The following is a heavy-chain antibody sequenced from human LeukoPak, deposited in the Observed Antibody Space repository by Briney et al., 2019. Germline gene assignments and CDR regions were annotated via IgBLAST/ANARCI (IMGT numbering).Heavy chain of an antibody. J-gene: IGHJ4*02. Sequence: PSETLSLTCTVSGGSISSYYWSWIRQPPGKGLEWIGYIYYSGSTNYNPSLKSRLTISVDTSKNQFSLKLSSVTAADTTVYYCARAGYSSGWFDYWGQGTLVTVSS. D-gene: IGHD6-19*01. CDR1: GGSISSYY. CDR2: IYYSGST. V-gene: IGHV4-59*01. CDR3: ARAGYSSGWFDY.